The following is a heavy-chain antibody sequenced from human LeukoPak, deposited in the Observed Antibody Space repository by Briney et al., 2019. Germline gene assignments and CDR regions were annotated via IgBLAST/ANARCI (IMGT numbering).Heavy chain of an antibody. CDR2: INDSGST. D-gene: IGHD3-10*01. CDR1: GGSIRSSYYY. V-gene: IGHV4-39*01. J-gene: IGHJ5*02. CDR3: ASHYGP. Sequence: KASETLSLTCTVSGGSIRSSYYYWGWIRQPPGKGLEWIGSINDSGSTYYNPSLKSRVTISVDTSKNQFSLKLNSVTAADTAVYYCASHYGPWGQGTLVTVSS.